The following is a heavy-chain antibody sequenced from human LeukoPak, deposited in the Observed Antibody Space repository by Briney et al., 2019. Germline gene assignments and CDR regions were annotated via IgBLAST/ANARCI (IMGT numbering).Heavy chain of an antibody. CDR1: GFTFSSYW. CDR2: IKQDGSEK. D-gene: IGHD6-19*01. CDR3: ARVRYSSGWYGNYYYYMDV. Sequence: GGSLRLSCAASGFTFSSYWMSWVRQAPGKGLEWVANIKQDGSEKYYVDSVKGRFTISRDNAKNSLYLQMNSLGAGDTAVYYCARVRYSSGWYGNYYYYMDVWGKGTTVTVSS. V-gene: IGHV3-7*01. J-gene: IGHJ6*03.